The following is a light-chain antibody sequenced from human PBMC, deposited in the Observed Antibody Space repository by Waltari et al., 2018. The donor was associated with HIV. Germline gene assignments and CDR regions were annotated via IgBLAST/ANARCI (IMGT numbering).Light chain of an antibody. CDR2: DAS. CDR1: QSVSNH. J-gene: IGKJ3*01. Sequence: DTVLTQYPATLSLSPGERATLSCRASQSVSNHLAWYQQKPGQAPRLLIYDASNRVTGVPARFSGSRSGTDFTLTISSLDPEDFAVYYCQQRSNWPPEFTFGPGTKVDIK. V-gene: IGKV3-11*01. CDR3: QQRSNWPPEFT.